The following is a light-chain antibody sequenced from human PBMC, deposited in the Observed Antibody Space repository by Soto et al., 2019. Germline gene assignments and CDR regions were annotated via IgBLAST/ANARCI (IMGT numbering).Light chain of an antibody. CDR3: QKHNSAPHT. CDR1: LDIYDY. J-gene: IGKJ1*01. CDR2: RAS. Sequence: DIQMTQSPSSLSASVGDSVTITCRASLDIYDYLAWYQQKPGKVPKVLISRASTLQSGVPSRFSGSGSGTDFTLTISSLQPEDAATYYCQKHNSAPHTFGQGTKVEIK. V-gene: IGKV1-27*01.